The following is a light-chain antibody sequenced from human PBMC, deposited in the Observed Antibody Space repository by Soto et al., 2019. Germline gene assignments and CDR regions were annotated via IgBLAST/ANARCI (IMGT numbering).Light chain of an antibody. CDR2: KAS. Sequence: DIQMTQSPSTLSASIGDRVTITCRASQSISSWLAWYQQKPGKAPKLLIYKASILESGVPSRFSGSGSGTEFPLTISSLQPDDFATYYCQLYNTYWTFGQGTKVEIK. V-gene: IGKV1-5*03. J-gene: IGKJ1*01. CDR3: QLYNTYWT. CDR1: QSISSW.